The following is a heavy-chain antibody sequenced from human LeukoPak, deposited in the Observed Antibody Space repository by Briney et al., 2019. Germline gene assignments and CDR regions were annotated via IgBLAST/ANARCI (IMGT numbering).Heavy chain of an antibody. CDR2: INPNSGGT. Sequence: GASVKVSCKASGYTFTAHYMHWVRQAPGQGLQWMGWINPNSGGTHYGQKFQGRITLTRDASISTAYMELSRLTSDDTALYYCTKGGPSVRDENLAHPTFDYWGQGTLVTVSS. V-gene: IGHV1-2*02. J-gene: IGHJ4*02. CDR1: GYTFTAHY. CDR3: TKGGPSVRDENLAHPTFDY. D-gene: IGHD3-10*01.